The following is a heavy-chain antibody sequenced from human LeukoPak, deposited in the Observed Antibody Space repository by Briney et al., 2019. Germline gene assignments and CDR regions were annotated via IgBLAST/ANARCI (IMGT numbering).Heavy chain of an antibody. V-gene: IGHV1-2*02. CDR1: GYTFTGYY. Sequence: ASVKVSCKTSGYTFTGYYMHWVRQAPGQGLEWMGSVDPNIGDTNYPQNFQGRVTMTRDTSIGTAYMELSSLRYDDTPVYYCARGGWGSSPYFDYWGQGTLVTVSS. CDR2: VDPNIGDT. D-gene: IGHD6-6*01. CDR3: ARGGWGSSPYFDY. J-gene: IGHJ4*02.